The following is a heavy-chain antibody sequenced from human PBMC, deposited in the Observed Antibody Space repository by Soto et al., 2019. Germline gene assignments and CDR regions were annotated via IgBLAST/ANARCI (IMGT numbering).Heavy chain of an antibody. V-gene: IGHV1-69*13. Sequence: ASVKVSCKASGYTFTGYGISWVRQAPGQGPEGIGGIIPILTTPNYAQKFQGRVTIVADEATTTVYIELSRLKFEDTAVDYCATSIGIAPTGEDGMDVWGQGTSVTVSS. J-gene: IGHJ6*02. CDR2: IIPILTTP. CDR1: GYTFTGYG. CDR3: ATSIGIAPTGEDGMDV. D-gene: IGHD2-8*02.